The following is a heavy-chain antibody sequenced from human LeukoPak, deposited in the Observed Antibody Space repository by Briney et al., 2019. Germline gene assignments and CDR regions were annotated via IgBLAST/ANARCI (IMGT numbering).Heavy chain of an antibody. D-gene: IGHD6-19*01. CDR1: GFTFSSYG. Sequence: GGSLRLSCAASGFTFSSYGMHWVRQAPGKGLEWVAVISYDGSNKYYADSVKGRFTISRDNSKNTLYLQMNSLRAEDTAVYYCAREDAVAGKGGNGMDVWGQGTTVTVSS. CDR3: AREDAVAGKGGNGMDV. CDR2: ISYDGSNK. V-gene: IGHV3-30*03. J-gene: IGHJ6*02.